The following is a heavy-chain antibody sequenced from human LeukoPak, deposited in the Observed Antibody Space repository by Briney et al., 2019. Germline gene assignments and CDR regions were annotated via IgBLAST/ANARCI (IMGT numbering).Heavy chain of an antibody. CDR1: DDSFSSHY. Sequence: PSETLSLTCAVSDDSFSSHYWTWIRQPPGKGLEWIGYISYIGSTNYNPSLKSRVTISIDTSKNQFSLKLSSVTAADTAVYYCTRDLVTVTKGFDIWGQGTMVSVSS. CDR3: TRDLVTVTKGFDI. J-gene: IGHJ3*02. D-gene: IGHD4-17*01. CDR2: ISYIGST. V-gene: IGHV4-59*11.